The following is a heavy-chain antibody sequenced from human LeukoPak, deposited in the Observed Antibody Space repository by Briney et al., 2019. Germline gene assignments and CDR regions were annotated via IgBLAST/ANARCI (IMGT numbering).Heavy chain of an antibody. CDR2: INPNTGGT. Sequence: ASVKVSCKASGYTFTGYYIHWVRQAPGQGPEWMGYINPNTGGTKYAQKFQDRVTMTRDTSISTAYMELSRLRSDDTAVYYCARVRDGNTVDFDYWGQGTPVTVSS. J-gene: IGHJ4*02. D-gene: IGHD5-24*01. V-gene: IGHV1-2*02. CDR3: ARVRDGNTVDFDY. CDR1: GYTFTGYY.